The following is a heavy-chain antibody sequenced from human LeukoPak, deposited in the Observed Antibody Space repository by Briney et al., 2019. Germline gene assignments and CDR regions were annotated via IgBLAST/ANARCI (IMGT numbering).Heavy chain of an antibody. D-gene: IGHD5-24*01. V-gene: IGHV3-33*06. CDR3: AKMSRDGYSYFDY. CDR1: GFTFSSYG. J-gene: IGHJ4*02. CDR2: IWYDGSNK. Sequence: RTGGSLRLSCAASGFTFSSYGMHWVRQAPGKGLEWVAVIWYDGSNKYYADSVKGRFTISRDNSKNTLYLQMNSLRAEDTAVYYCAKMSRDGYSYFDYWGRGTLVTVSS.